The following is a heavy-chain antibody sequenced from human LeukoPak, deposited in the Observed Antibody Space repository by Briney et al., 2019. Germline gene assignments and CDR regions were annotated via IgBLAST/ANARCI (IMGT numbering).Heavy chain of an antibody. D-gene: IGHD5-18*01. J-gene: IGHJ6*02. V-gene: IGHV1-2*02. CDR3: ARDLIQLAYYYGMDV. Sequence: ASVKVSCKASGYTFTGYYMHWVRQAPGQGLEWMGWINPNSGGTNYAQKFQGRVTMTRDTSISTAYMELSRLRSDDTAVYYCARDLIQLAYYYGMDVWGQGTTVTVSS. CDR2: INPNSGGT. CDR1: GYTFTGYY.